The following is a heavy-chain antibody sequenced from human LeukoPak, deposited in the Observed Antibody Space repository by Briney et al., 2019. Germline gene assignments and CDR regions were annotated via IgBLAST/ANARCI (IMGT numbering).Heavy chain of an antibody. D-gene: IGHD2-2*01. J-gene: IGHJ5*02. CDR2: IYYSGST. CDR1: GGSISSYY. V-gene: IGHV4-59*01. Sequence: SETLSLTCTVSGGSISSYYWSWIRQPPGKGLEWIGYIYYSGSTNYNPSLKSRVTISVDTSKNQFSLKLSSVTAADTAAYYCARAIGCRSTSCYNWFDPWGQGTLVTVSS. CDR3: ARAIGCRSTSCYNWFDP.